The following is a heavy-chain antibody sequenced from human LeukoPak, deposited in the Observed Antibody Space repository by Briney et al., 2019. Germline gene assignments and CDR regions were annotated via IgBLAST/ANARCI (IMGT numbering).Heavy chain of an antibody. V-gene: IGHV4-39*07. D-gene: IGHD4-23*01. CDR1: GGSISSSSYY. CDR3: ARVIFSVAGEPARYYFDY. Sequence: SETLSLTCTVSGGSISSSSYYWGWIRQPPGKGLEWIGSIYYSGSTYYNPSLKSRVTISVDTSKNQFSLKLSSVTAADTAVYYCARVIFSVAGEPARYYFDYWGQGTLVTVSS. CDR2: IYYSGST. J-gene: IGHJ4*02.